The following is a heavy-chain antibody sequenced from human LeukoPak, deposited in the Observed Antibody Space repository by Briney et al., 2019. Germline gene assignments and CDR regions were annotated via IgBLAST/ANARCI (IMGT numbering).Heavy chain of an antibody. J-gene: IGHJ4*02. CDR1: GDRFTSHW. CDR3: VRRSTPGIAVAGYYQ. V-gene: IGHV5-51*01. Sequence: GESLKISCKSSGDRFTSHWIGWVRQVPGKGLEWMGILYPGDSDTRYSPSFQGQVTISADKSISTAYLQWSSLKASDTAMYYCVRRSTPGIAVAGYYQWGQGTLVTVSS. D-gene: IGHD6-19*01. CDR2: LYPGDSDT.